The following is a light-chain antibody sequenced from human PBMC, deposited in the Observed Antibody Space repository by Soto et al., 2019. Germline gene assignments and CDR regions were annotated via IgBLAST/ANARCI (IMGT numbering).Light chain of an antibody. CDR3: QQYGSSPLT. Sequence: EIVLTPSPGTLSLSPGERATLSCRASQSVSSSYLAWYQQKPGQAPRLLIYCASSRATGIPDRFSGSGSGTDFTLTISRLVPEDFAVYYCQQYGSSPLTFGPGTNVDIK. CDR1: QSVSSSY. J-gene: IGKJ3*01. V-gene: IGKV3-20*01. CDR2: CAS.